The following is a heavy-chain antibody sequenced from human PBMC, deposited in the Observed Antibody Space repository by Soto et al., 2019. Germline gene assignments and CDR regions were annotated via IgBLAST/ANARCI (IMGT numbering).Heavy chain of an antibody. J-gene: IGHJ4*02. V-gene: IGHV3-30*18. CDR2: ISYDGSNK. CDR3: AKGTLGDCSGGSCARTRLIN. CDR1: GFTFSSYG. D-gene: IGHD2-15*01. Sequence: QVQLVESGGGVVQPGRSLRLSCAASGFTFSSYGMHWVRQAPGKGLEWVAVISYDGSNKYYADSVKGRFTISRDNSKNALYLQMNSLRAEDTAVYYCAKGTLGDCSGGSCARTRLINWGQGTLVPVSS.